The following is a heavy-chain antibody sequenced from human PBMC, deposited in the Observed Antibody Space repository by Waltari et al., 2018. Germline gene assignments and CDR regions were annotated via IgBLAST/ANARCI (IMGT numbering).Heavy chain of an antibody. CDR2: IRGSSAYK. CDR3: VRENCSVTSCFKHFDY. J-gene: IGHJ4*02. D-gene: IGHD2-2*01. CDR1: GLSFGTYN. Sequence: EGQLVESGGGLVKPGGSLRLSCAASGLSFGTYNMNWVRQAPGKGREMVSYIRGSSAYKYYADSVKGRFAISRDNAKNLLFLQMNSLRADDTAVYYCVRENCSVTSCFKHFDYWGRGILVTVSS. V-gene: IGHV3-21*01.